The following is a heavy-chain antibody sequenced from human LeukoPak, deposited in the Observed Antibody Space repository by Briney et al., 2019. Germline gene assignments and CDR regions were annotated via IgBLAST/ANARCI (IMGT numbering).Heavy chain of an antibody. D-gene: IGHD3-10*01. CDR3: ARAHDLYGSGSYYISPSDY. CDR2: ISSNGGST. Sequence: GGSLRLSCAASGFTFSSYAMHWVRRAPGKGLEYVSAISSNGGSTYYANSVKGRFTISRDNSKNTLYPQMGSLRAEDMAVYYCARAHDLYGSGSYYISPSDYWGQGTLVTVSS. CDR1: GFTFSSYA. V-gene: IGHV3-64*01. J-gene: IGHJ4*02.